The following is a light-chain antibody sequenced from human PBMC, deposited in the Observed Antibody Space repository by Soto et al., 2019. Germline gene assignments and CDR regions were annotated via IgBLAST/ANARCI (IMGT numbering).Light chain of an antibody. CDR2: DVS. J-gene: IGLJ1*01. CDR3: ASYTTSSTYV. CDR1: SSDVGGFNY. V-gene: IGLV2-14*03. Sequence: QSALTQPASVSGSPGQSIAISCTGTSSDVGGFNYVSWYQQHPGKAPKFMIYDVSSRPSGVSDRFSGSKSGNTASLTISRLQAEDEADYYCASYTTSSTYVFGTGTQLTVL.